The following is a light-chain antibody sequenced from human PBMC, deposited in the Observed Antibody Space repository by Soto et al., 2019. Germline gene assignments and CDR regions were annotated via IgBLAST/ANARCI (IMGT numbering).Light chain of an antibody. V-gene: IGKV3-20*01. J-gene: IGKJ2*03. CDR2: GVS. Sequence: EVVLTQSPGTLSLSPGERATISCRASQSLIRGYLAWYQQKPGQAPRLLICGVSSRATGIPDRFSGSGSGTDFSLTISRLEPEDFAVYYCLRYGILPYSFGKGTKVDIK. CDR1: QSLIRGY. CDR3: LRYGILPYS.